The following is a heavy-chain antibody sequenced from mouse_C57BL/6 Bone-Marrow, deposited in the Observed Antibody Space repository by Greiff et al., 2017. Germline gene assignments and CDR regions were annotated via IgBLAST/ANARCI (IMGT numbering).Heavy chain of an antibody. J-gene: IGHJ3*01. V-gene: IGHV3-6*01. CDR3: ARDSSGYGFAY. CDR1: GYSITSGYY. Sequence: EVQLQESGPGLVKPSQSLSLTCSVTGYSITSGYYWNWIRQFPGNKLEWMGYISYDGSNNYNPSLKNRISITRDTSKNQFFLKLNSVTTEDTATYYCARDSSGYGFAYWGQGTLVTVSA. D-gene: IGHD3-2*02. CDR2: ISYDGSN.